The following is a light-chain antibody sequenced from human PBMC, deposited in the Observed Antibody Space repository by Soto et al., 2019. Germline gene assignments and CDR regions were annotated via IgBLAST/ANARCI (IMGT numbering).Light chain of an antibody. CDR3: CSYAGSYTWV. J-gene: IGLJ3*02. V-gene: IGLV2-11*01. CDR2: DVS. Sequence: QSALTQPRSVSGSPGQSVTISCTGTSSDVGGYNYVSWYQHHPGKAPKLMIYDVSKRPSGVPDLFSGSKSGNTASLSISGLQAEDEADYYCCSYAGSYTWVFGGGTKLTLL. CDR1: SSDVGGYNY.